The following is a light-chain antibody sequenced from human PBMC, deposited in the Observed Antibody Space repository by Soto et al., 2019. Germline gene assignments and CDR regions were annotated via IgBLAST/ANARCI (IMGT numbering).Light chain of an antibody. V-gene: IGKV3-20*01. J-gene: IGKJ3*01. CDR2: GTS. CDR1: QSVSSKY. CDR3: QQYGSSLFT. Sequence: EIVLTQSPGTLSLSPGERATLSCGASQSVSSKYLAWYQQKPGRAPRVLIYGTSIRASGVPERFSGGGSGTDFTLTITRLEPEDFAVYYCQQYGSSLFTFGPGTKVDIK.